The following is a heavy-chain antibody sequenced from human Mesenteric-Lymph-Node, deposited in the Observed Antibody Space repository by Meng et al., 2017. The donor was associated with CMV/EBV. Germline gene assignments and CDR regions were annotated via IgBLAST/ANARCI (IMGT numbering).Heavy chain of an antibody. Sequence: GSVSGYDWSGIRQPPGKGLEWIGEINHSGSTNYNPSLKSRVTISVDTPKNQFSLKLSSVTAADTAVYYCAATALYSWKLQGQGWFDPWGQGTLVTVSS. CDR3: AATALYSWKLQGQGWFDP. D-gene: IGHD1-20*01. V-gene: IGHV4-34*01. CDR1: GSVSGYD. J-gene: IGHJ5*02. CDR2: INHSGST.